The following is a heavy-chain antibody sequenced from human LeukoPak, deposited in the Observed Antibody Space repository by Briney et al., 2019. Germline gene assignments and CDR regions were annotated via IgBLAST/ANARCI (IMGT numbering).Heavy chain of an antibody. V-gene: IGHV3-20*04. CDR2: INWSGGST. CDR1: GFAFDEHG. Sequence: GGSLRLSCTASGFAFDEHGMSWVRQVPGKGLEWVSGINWSGGSTGCADPLRGRFTISGDNAKNSLYLQMDSLRAEDTALYYCARAPITSPFYFGYWGQGTLVTVSS. J-gene: IGHJ4*02. CDR3: ARAPITSPFYFGY. D-gene: IGHD2-2*01.